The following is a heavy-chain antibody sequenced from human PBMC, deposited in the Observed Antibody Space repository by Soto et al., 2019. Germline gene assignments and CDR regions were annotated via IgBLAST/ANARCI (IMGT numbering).Heavy chain of an antibody. CDR3: ARHYSYGMDV. CDR2: ISYDGSNK. CDR1: GFTFGSYG. Sequence: QVQLVESGGGVVQPGRSLRLSCAASGFTFGSYGMHWVRQAPGKGLQWVAVISYDGSNKYYADSVTGRFTISRDNPKNTLHLQMNSLRAEDTAVYYCARHYSYGMDVRGQGTTVTVSS. V-gene: IGHV3-30*03. J-gene: IGHJ6*02.